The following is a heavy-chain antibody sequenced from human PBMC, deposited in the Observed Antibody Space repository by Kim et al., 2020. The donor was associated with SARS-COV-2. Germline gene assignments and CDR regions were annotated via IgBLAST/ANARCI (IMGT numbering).Heavy chain of an antibody. CDR2: VYYSGST. J-gene: IGHJ4*02. V-gene: IGHV4-59*01. CDR1: GGSICSDY. CDR3: PRGGGSYPGSFAS. Sequence: SETLSLTCNVSGGSICSDYWSWIWQPPRRGLDWIGYVYYSGSTNYNPSLKSRVTMSVYTSKTQFSLKLSSVTAAETAFYYCPRGGGSYPGSFASWGPET. D-gene: IGHD3-10*01.